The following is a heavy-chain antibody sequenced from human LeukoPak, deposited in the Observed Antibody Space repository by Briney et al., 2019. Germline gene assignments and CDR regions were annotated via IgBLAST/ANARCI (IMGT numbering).Heavy chain of an antibody. V-gene: IGHV4-59*01. Sequence: PSETLSLTCTVSGGSIRSYFWSWIRQPPGKGLEWIGYIYYSGSTNYNPSLKSRVTISLATSKDQFSLKLTSVTAADTAVYYCARDSTGGQNFDYWGQGTLVTVSS. CDR2: IYYSGST. J-gene: IGHJ4*02. CDR1: GGSIRSYF. D-gene: IGHD4-23*01. CDR3: ARDSTGGQNFDY.